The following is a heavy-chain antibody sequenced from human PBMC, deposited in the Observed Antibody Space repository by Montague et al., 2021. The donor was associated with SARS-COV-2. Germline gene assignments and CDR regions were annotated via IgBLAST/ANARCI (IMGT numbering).Heavy chain of an antibody. CDR3: ARAQIICVIANCVYYFDL. J-gene: IGHJ4*02. V-gene: IGHV4-59*01. Sequence: SETLSLTCSVSGGSTSSYYWTWIRQSPGKGLQWIGYIFYTGSNKFNPSLKTRVSMSLDTSKNHFSLRLSAVTAADTARYYCARAQIICVIANCVYYFDLWGLGALVTVSS. CDR2: IFYTGSN. CDR1: GGSTSSYY. D-gene: IGHD3-10*01.